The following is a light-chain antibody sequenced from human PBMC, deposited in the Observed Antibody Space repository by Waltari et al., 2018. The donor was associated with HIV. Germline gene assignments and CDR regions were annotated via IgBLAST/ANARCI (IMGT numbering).Light chain of an antibody. V-gene: IGLV2-11*01. CDR1: SRNVGAYNY. J-gene: IGLJ3*02. CDR2: DVN. Sequence: QSALTQPRSVSGSPGQSVTISCTGTSRNVGAYNYVSWYQQHPGKAPKLMIYDVNERPSGVPDRFSGSKSGNTASLTISGLQAEDEADYYCSSYGGSRVFGGGTRLTVL. CDR3: SSYGGSRV.